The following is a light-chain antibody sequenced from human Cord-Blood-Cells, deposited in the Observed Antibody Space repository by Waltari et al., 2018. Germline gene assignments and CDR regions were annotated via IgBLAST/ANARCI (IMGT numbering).Light chain of an antibody. CDR1: QDISNY. Sequence: DIQMTQSPSSLSASVGDRVTITCQASQDISNYFNWYQQKPGKAPKLLTYDASNLETGVPARFSGSGSGTDFTVTISSLQPEDIATYYCKQYDNLPYTFGQGTKLEIK. J-gene: IGKJ2*01. V-gene: IGKV1-33*01. CDR3: KQYDNLPYT. CDR2: DAS.